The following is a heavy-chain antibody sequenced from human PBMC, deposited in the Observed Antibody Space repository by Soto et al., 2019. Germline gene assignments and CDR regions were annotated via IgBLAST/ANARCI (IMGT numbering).Heavy chain of an antibody. D-gene: IGHD2-2*01. V-gene: IGHV1-69*12. Sequence: QVQLVQSGAEVKKPGSSVKVSCKASGGTFSSYAISWVRQAPGQGLEWMGGIIPIFGTANYAQKFQGRVTSTADESTSTAYMELSSLRSEDTAVYYCAREKDCISTSCGPLDYWGQGTLVTVSS. CDR2: IIPIFGTA. J-gene: IGHJ4*02. CDR3: AREKDCISTSCGPLDY. CDR1: GGTFSSYA.